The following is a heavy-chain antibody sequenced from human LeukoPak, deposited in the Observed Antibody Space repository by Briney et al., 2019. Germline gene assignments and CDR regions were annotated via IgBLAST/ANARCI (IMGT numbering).Heavy chain of an antibody. J-gene: IGHJ4*02. CDR1: GYSISSGYY. D-gene: IGHD3-3*01. CDR2: IYHSGST. Sequence: PSETLSLTCTVSGYSISSGYYWGWIRQPPGKGLEWIGSIYHSGSTYYNPSLKSRVTISVDTSKNQFSLKLSSVTAADTAVYYCARDPSYDFWSGYQPVDYWGQGTLVTVSS. V-gene: IGHV4-38-2*02. CDR3: ARDPSYDFWSGYQPVDY.